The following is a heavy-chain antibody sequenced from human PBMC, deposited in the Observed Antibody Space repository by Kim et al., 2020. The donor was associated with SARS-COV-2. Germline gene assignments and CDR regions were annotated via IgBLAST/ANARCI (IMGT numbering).Heavy chain of an antibody. J-gene: IGHJ4*02. D-gene: IGHD6-19*01. Sequence: ADSVNGRFTISRDNAKNPLYLQMNSLRAEDTGVYYCARRQFTSGWYYFDYWGQGTLVTVSS. CDR3: ARRQFTSGWYYFDY. V-gene: IGHV3-74*01.